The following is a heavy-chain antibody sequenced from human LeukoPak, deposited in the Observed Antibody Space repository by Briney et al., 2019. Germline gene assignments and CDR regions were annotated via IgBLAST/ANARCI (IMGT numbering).Heavy chain of an antibody. Sequence: PSETLSLTCTVSGGSISNSSYYWGWIRQPPGKGLEWIGSIYYSGSTYYNPSLKSRVTISVDTSKNQFSLKLSSVTAADTAVYYCARHVGYYYDSSGYYYWGQGTLVTVSS. CDR1: GGSISNSSYY. J-gene: IGHJ4*02. V-gene: IGHV4-39*01. CDR2: IYYSGST. CDR3: ARHVGYYYDSSGYYY. D-gene: IGHD3-22*01.